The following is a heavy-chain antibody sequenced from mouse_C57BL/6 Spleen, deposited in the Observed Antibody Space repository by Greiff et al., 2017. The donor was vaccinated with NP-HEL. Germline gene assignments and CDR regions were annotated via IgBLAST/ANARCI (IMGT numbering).Heavy chain of an antibody. CDR1: GYTFTDYE. CDR3: TRRAAQATNFDY. V-gene: IGHV1-15*01. J-gene: IGHJ2*01. D-gene: IGHD3-2*02. Sequence: QVQLKESGAELVRPGASVTLSCKASGYTFTDYEMHWVKQTPVHGLEWIGAIDPETGGTAYNQKFKGKAILTADKSSSTAYMELRSLTSEDSAVYYCTRRAAQATNFDYWGQGTTLTVSS. CDR2: IDPETGGT.